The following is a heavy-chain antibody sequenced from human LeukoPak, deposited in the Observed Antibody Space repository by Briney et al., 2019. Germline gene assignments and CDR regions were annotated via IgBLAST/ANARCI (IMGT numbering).Heavy chain of an antibody. CDR3: ARVWDSSGYYKKVFDY. V-gene: IGHV4-31*03. D-gene: IGHD3-22*01. CDR2: IYYSGNT. J-gene: IGHJ4*02. CDR1: GGSINRDGYY. Sequence: SETLSLTCTVSGGSINRDGYYWSWIRQHPGKGLEWIGYIYYSGNTYYNPSLKSRVTISVDTSKSQFSLKLSSVTAADTAVYYCARVWDSSGYYKKVFDYWGQGTLVTVSS.